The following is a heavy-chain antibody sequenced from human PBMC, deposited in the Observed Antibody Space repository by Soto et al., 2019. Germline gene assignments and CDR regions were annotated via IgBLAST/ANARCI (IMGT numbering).Heavy chain of an antibody. V-gene: IGHV3-7*01. J-gene: IGHJ6*02. Sequence: PGGSRRLSGAPSACTFSSNWISWVPQPQGQGRGWVANIKQDESEKYYVDSVKGRFTISRDNAKNSLYLQMNSLRAEDTAVYYCARDPYDFWSGYPPTYGMDVWGQGTTVTVSS. CDR3: ARDPYDFWSGYPPTYGMDV. D-gene: IGHD3-3*01. CDR1: ACTFSSNW. CDR2: IKQDESEK.